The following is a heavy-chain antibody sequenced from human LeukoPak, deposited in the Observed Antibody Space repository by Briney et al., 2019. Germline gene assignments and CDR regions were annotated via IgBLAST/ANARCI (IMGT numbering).Heavy chain of an antibody. CDR1: GGSISSSSYY. CDR2: IYYSGST. V-gene: IGHV4-39*01. Sequence: KASETLSLTCTVSGGSISSSSYYWGWIRQPPGKGLEWIGSIYYSGSTYYNPSLKSRVTISVDTSKNQFSLKLSSVTAADTAVYYCARGCCGDIVATILWGQGTLVTVSS. D-gene: IGHD5-12*01. CDR3: ARGCCGDIVATIL. J-gene: IGHJ4*02.